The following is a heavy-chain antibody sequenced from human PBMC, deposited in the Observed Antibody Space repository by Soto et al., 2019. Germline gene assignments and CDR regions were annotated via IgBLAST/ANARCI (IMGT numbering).Heavy chain of an antibody. J-gene: IGHJ4*02. CDR3: SRVRGTAPDY. V-gene: IGHV1-69*02. CDR1: GGTFSSYT. D-gene: IGHD2-21*02. CDR2: IIPILGIA. Sequence: QVQLVQSGAEVKKPGSSVKVSCKASGGTFSSYTISWVRQAPGQGLEWMGRIIPILGIANYAQKFQGRVTITADKSPSTASMELSSMRSDDPAVYYCSRVRGTAPDYWGQVTLVTVSS.